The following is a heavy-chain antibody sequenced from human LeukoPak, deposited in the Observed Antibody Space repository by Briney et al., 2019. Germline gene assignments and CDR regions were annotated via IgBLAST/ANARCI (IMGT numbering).Heavy chain of an antibody. CDR2: MNPNSGNT. J-gene: IGHJ6*03. V-gene: IGHV1-8*01. Sequence: ASVNVSCKASGYTFTSYDINWVRQATGQGLEWMGWMNPNSGNTGYAQKFQGRVTMTRNTSISSAYMELSSLRSEDTAVYYCASQDPLAGTDYYYYMDVWGKGTTVTVSS. CDR3: ASQDPLAGTDYYYYMDV. CDR1: GYTFTSYD. D-gene: IGHD6-19*01.